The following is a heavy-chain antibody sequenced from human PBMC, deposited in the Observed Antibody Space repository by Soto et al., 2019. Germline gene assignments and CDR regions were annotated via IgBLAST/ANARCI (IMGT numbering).Heavy chain of an antibody. CDR2: VSYDGSSK. Sequence: QVQLVESGGGVVQPGRSLRLSCAASEITFSSYALHWVRQAPGKGLQWVATVSYDGSSKYYADSVKGRFTISRDNSKYTLYLQMSSLRSEDTAVYYCARASRYCPNGVCLGDFDYWGQGTLVTVSS. CDR1: EITFSSYA. J-gene: IGHJ4*02. CDR3: ARASRYCPNGVCLGDFDY. D-gene: IGHD2-8*01. V-gene: IGHV3-30-3*01.